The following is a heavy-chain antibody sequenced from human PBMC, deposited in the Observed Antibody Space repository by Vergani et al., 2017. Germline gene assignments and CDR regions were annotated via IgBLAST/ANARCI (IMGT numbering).Heavy chain of an antibody. V-gene: IGHV3-73*01. CDR2: IRRRSEHYAT. CDR3: SAQTQSCNDY. Sequence: EVQLMESGGGWAQPGGSLRLSCAASGFVFSESPIHWVRQVPGKGLEWLGHIRRRSEHYATAYGPSLIGRATISRDDSTNTAYLQLSSLRTDDTAIYFCSAQTQSCNDYWGQGTLVAVSS. CDR1: GFVFSESP. J-gene: IGHJ4*02. D-gene: IGHD3-10*01.